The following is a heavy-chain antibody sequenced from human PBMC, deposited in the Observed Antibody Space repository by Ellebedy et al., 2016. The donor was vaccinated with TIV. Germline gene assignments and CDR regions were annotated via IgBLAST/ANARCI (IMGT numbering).Heavy chain of an antibody. CDR2: ISYDGSNK. CDR3: ATESDWGFFDY. D-gene: IGHD7-27*01. V-gene: IGHV3-30-3*01. Sequence: GESLKISCAASGFTFSSYAMHWVRQAPGKGLEWVAVISYDGSNKYYADSVKGRFTISRDNSKNTLYLQMNSLRAEDTAVYYCATESDWGFFDYWGQGTLVTVSS. J-gene: IGHJ4*02. CDR1: GFTFSSYA.